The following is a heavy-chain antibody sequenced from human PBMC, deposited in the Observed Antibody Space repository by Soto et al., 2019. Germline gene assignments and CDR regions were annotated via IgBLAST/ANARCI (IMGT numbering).Heavy chain of an antibody. CDR2: IYSGGST. CDR3: ARGGTQPVRFLEWLPVAIYFDY. Sequence: GGSLRLSCAASGFTVSSNYMSWVRQAPGKGLEWVSVIYSGGSTYYADSVKGRFTISRDNSKNTLYLQMNSLRAEDTAVYYCARGGTQPVRFLEWLPVAIYFDYWGQGTLVTVSS. CDR1: GFTVSSNY. J-gene: IGHJ4*02. V-gene: IGHV3-66*01. D-gene: IGHD3-3*01.